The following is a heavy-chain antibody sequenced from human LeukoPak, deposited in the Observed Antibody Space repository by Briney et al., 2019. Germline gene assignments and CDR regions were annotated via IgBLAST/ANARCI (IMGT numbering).Heavy chain of an antibody. CDR3: ARGDLTYYYDSSGYSLDY. CDR1: GYTFTSYY. CDR2: INPNSGGT. V-gene: IGHV1-2*02. Sequence: ASVKVSCKASGYTFTSYYMHWVRQAPGQGLEWMGWINPNSGGTNYAQKFQGRVTMTRDTSISTAYMELSRLRSDDTAVYYCARGDLTYYYDSSGYSLDYWGQGTLVTVSS. D-gene: IGHD3-22*01. J-gene: IGHJ4*02.